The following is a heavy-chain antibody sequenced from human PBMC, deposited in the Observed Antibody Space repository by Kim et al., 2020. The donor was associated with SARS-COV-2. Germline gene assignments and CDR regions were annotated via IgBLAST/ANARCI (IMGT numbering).Heavy chain of an antibody. Sequence: AQKLQGRVTMTTDTSTSTAYMELRSLRSDDTAVYYCARGSGGYSSSRNDYWGQGTLVTVSS. J-gene: IGHJ4*02. CDR3: ARGSGGYSSSRNDY. D-gene: IGHD6-13*01. V-gene: IGHV1-18*01.